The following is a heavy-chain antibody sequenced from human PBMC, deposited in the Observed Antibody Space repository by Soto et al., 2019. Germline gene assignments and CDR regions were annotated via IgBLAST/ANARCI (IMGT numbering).Heavy chain of an antibody. CDR1: GGSISSYY. J-gene: IGHJ3*02. V-gene: IGHV4-59*08. CDR3: ARRYDYGDYDAFDI. D-gene: IGHD4-17*01. Sequence: SETLSLTCTVSGGSISSYYWSWIRQPPGKGLEWIGYIYYSGSTNYNPSLKSRVTISVDTSKNQFSLKLSSVTAADTAVYYCARRYDYGDYDAFDIWGQGTMVTVS. CDR2: IYYSGST.